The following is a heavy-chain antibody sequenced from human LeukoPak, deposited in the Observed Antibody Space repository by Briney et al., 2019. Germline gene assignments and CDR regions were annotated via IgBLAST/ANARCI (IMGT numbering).Heavy chain of an antibody. CDR1: AFTFSSYQ. Sequence: GGSLRLSCAASAFTFSSYQMDWVPQAQGQGLVWVSYISSSGSTIYYADTVKGRYTISRDNAKHSLYLQMNSLRAEDTAVYYCARSDYTDPYFDYGGQGPLVTASA. D-gene: IGHD4-11*01. CDR3: ARSDYTDPYFDY. CDR2: ISSSGSTI. J-gene: IGHJ4*02. V-gene: IGHV3-48*03.